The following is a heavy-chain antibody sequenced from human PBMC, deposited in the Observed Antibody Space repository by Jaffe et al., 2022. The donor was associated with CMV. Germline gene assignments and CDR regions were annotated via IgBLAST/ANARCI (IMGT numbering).Heavy chain of an antibody. J-gene: IGHJ5*02. CDR3: ATESDMAGLDP. V-gene: IGHV1-69*01. CDR1: GGTFSSYA. Sequence: QVNLVQSGPEVKKPGSSVRVSCTASGGTFSSYAVTWVRQAPGQGLEWMGGIIPMFGTAKYAQKFQGRVTITADESTSTAYMEVNSLISEDTAVYYCATESDMAGLDPWGQGTLVIVSS. CDR2: IIPMFGTA. D-gene: IGHD2-15*01.